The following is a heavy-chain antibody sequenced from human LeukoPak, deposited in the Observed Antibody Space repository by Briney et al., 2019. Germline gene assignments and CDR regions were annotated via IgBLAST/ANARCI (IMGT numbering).Heavy chain of an antibody. Sequence: PGGSLRLSCAASGFIFSNYAMTWVRQAPGKGLEWVSVIYSSGSTYYADSVKGRFTISRDNSKNTLYLQMNSLRAEDTAVYYCARDLYGVSHDYWGQGTLVTVSP. CDR2: IYSSGST. CDR3: ARDLYGVSHDY. D-gene: IGHD4-17*01. J-gene: IGHJ4*02. CDR1: GFIFSNYA. V-gene: IGHV3-23*03.